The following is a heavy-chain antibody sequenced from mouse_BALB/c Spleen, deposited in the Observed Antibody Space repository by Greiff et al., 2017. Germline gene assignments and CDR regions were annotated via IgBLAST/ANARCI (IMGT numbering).Heavy chain of an antibody. J-gene: IGHJ1*01. CDR3: ARQTARGYFDV. D-gene: IGHD1-2*01. V-gene: IGHV5-12-2*01. CDR2: ISNGGGST. Sequence: EVQLVESGGGLVQPGGSLKLSCAASGFTFSSYTMSWVRQTPEKRLEWVAYISNGGGSTYYPDTVKGRFTISRDNAKNTLYLQMSSLKSEDTAMYYCARQTARGYFDVWGAGTTVTVSA. CDR1: GFTFSSYT.